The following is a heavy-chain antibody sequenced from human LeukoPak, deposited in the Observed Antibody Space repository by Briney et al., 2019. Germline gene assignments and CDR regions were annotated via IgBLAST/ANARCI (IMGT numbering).Heavy chain of an antibody. J-gene: IGHJ6*03. V-gene: IGHV1-8*01. CDR3: AAGFFSSGSRGYYYMDV. CDR1: GYTFISYD. CDR2: MNPNSGNT. D-gene: IGHD3-10*01. Sequence: ASVKVSCKASGYTFISYDINWVRQATGQGLEWMGWMNPNSGNTGYAQKFQGRVTMTRNTSISTAYMELSSLRSEDTAVYYCAAGFFSSGSRGYYYMDVWGKGTTVTVSS.